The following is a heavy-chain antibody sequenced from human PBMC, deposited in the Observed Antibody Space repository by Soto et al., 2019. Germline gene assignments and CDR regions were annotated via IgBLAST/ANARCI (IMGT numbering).Heavy chain of an antibody. V-gene: IGHV4-4*07. D-gene: IGHD3-22*01. CDR1: GGAISAFY. CDR3: ARQIYDSDSGPNFQYYFDS. Sequence: SETLSLTCTVSGGAISAFYWNWIRQPTGKGLEWVGRIYMSGTTTYNPSLASRVTMSVDTSKSQFSLKLNSVTAPDTAMYYCARQIYDSDSGPNFQYYFDSWGQGTLVTVSS. J-gene: IGHJ4*02. CDR2: IYMSGTT.